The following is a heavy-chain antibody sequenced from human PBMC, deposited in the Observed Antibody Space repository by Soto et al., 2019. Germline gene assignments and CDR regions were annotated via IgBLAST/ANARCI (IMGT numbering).Heavy chain of an antibody. J-gene: IGHJ2*01. Sequence: ASVKVSCKASGGTFSSYTISWVRQAPGQGLEWMGRIIPILGIANYAQKFQGRVTITADKSTSTASMELSSLRSEDTAVYYCARGPPIYCSGGSCYSVSYWYFDLWGRGTLVTVSS. CDR3: ARGPPIYCSGGSCYSVSYWYFDL. CDR2: IIPILGIA. V-gene: IGHV1-69*02. D-gene: IGHD2-15*01. CDR1: GGTFSSYT.